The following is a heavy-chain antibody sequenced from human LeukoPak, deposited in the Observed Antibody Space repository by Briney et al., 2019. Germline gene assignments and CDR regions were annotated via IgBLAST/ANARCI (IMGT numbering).Heavy chain of an antibody. CDR3: ATSYDMGWLIGY. V-gene: IGHV3-7*03. J-gene: IGHJ4*02. CDR1: GFTVISNY. D-gene: IGHD3/OR15-3a*01. Sequence: PGGSLRLSCAASGFTVISNYMSWVRQAPGQGLEWVANIKQDGSEKFYVASVKGRFTISRDNGKSSLYLQMNSLRAEDTALYYCATSYDMGWLIGYWGQGTLVTVSS. CDR2: IKQDGSEK.